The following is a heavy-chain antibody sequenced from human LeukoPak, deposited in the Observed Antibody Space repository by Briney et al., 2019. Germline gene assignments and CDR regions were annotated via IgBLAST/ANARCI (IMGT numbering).Heavy chain of an antibody. CDR3: ASQRGVVVPAAMVANAFDI. CDR1: GFTFSSYA. V-gene: IGHV3-23*01. Sequence: PGGSLRLSCAASGFTFSSYALSWVRQAPGKGLEWVSTISGSGGSTYYADSVKGRFTISRDNSKNTLYLQMNSLRAEDTAVYYCASQRGVVVPAAMVANAFDIWGQGTMVTVSS. J-gene: IGHJ3*02. CDR2: ISGSGGST. D-gene: IGHD2-2*01.